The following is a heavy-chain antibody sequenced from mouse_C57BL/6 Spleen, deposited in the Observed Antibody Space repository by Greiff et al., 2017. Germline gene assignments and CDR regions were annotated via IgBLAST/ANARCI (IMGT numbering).Heavy chain of an antibody. Sequence: QVQLQQSGAELARPGASVKLSCKASGYTFTSYGISWVKQRTGQGLEWIGEIYPRSGSTYYNEKFKGKATLTADKSSSTAYMELRSLTSADSAVSVCASFAYSNCYFDYWGQGTTLTVSS. CDR3: ASFAYSNCYFDY. D-gene: IGHD2-5*01. V-gene: IGHV1-81*01. CDR2: IYPRSGST. J-gene: IGHJ2*01. CDR1: GYTFTSYG.